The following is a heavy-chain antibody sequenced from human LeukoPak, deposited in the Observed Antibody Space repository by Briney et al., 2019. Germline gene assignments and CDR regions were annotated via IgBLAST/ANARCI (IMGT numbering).Heavy chain of an antibody. V-gene: IGHV3-30*04. J-gene: IGHJ4*02. CDR1: GFTFSSYA. Sequence: QPGGSLRLSCAASGFTFSSYAMHWVRQAPGKGLEWVAVISYDGSNKYYADSVKGRFTISRDNSKNTLYLQMNSLRAEDTAVYYCARSHRSGGFDYWDQGTLVTVSS. D-gene: IGHD6-19*01. CDR2: ISYDGSNK. CDR3: ARSHRSGGFDY.